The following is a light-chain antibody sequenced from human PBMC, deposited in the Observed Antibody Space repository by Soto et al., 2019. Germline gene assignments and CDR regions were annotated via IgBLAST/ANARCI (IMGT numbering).Light chain of an antibody. CDR1: QSVSSNY. CDR3: QQYSGLTLT. Sequence: EVVLTQSPGTLSLSPGERVTLSCRASQSVSSNYLAWYQHKPGQAPRLLIFGASNRATGIPDRFSGSGSGTDFTLTISGLEADDFPVYYFQQYSGLTLTFGGGTKLDI. CDR2: GAS. V-gene: IGKV3-20*01. J-gene: IGKJ4*01.